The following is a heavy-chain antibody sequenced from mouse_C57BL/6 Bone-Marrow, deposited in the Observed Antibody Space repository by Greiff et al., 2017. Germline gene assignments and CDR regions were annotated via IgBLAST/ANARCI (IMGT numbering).Heavy chain of an antibody. CDR2: ISGGGGNT. D-gene: IGHD1-1*01. CDR3: SRQVTTVLATKYFDV. J-gene: IGHJ1*03. V-gene: IGHV5-9*01. Sequence: EVKVVESGGGLVKPGGSLKLSCAASGFTFSSYTMSWVRQTPEKRLQWVAAISGGGGNTYYPDSVKGRFTISRDNDKNILYLQMSSVRSEDTALYYCSRQVTTVLATKYFDVWGTGTTVTVSS. CDR1: GFTFSSYT.